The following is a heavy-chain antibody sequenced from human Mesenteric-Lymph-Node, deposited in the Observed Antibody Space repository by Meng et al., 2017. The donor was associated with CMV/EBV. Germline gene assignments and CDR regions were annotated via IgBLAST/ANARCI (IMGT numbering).Heavy chain of an antibody. V-gene: IGHV3-11*01. CDR1: FTFSDYD. Sequence: FTFSDYDMSWIRQAPGKGLEWLSYTSNTGSTIYYADSVKGRFTISRDNAKDSLYLQMNSLRAEDTAVYFCARGAVGYCSGNSCYLDYWGQGTLVTVSS. D-gene: IGHD2-2*01. CDR3: ARGAVGYCSGNSCYLDY. J-gene: IGHJ4*02. CDR2: TSNTGSTI.